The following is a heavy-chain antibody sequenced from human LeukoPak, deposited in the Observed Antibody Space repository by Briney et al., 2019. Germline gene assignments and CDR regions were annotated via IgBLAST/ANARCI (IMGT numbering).Heavy chain of an antibody. CDR1: GYTFTGYY. Sequence: GASVKVSCKASGYTFTGYYMHWVRQAPGQGLEWMGGIIPIFGTANYAQKFQGRVTITADESTSTAYMELSSLRSEDTAVYYCAMVPYSNYVNYYYYYMDVWGKGTTVTVSS. V-gene: IGHV1-69*13. CDR2: IIPIFGTA. J-gene: IGHJ6*03. CDR3: AMVPYSNYVNYYYYYMDV. D-gene: IGHD4-11*01.